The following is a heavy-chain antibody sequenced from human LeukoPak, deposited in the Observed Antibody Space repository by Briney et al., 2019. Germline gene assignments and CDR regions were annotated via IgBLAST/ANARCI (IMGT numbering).Heavy chain of an antibody. D-gene: IGHD2-15*01. J-gene: IGHJ3*02. CDR2: IYSGGST. CDR1: GFTVSSNY. Sequence: GGSLRLSCAASGFTVSSNYMGWVRQAPGKGLEWVSVIYSGGSTYYADPVKGRFTISRDNSKNTLYLQMNSLRAEDTAVYYCARVVVAAFDAFDIWGQGTMVTVSS. CDR3: ARVVVAAFDAFDI. V-gene: IGHV3-66*01.